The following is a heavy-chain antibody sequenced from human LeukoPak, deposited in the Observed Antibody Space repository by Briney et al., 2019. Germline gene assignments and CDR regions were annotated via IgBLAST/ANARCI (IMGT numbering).Heavy chain of an antibody. CDR1: GYTLTSYD. CDR2: MNPNSGNT. J-gene: IGHJ6*02. CDR3: ARAPTIPEERGMDV. D-gene: IGHD5-12*01. Sequence: GASVKVSCKASGYTLTSYDINWVRQATGQGLEWMGWMNPNSGNTGYAQKFQGRVTMTRNTSISTAYMELSSLRSEDTAVYYCARAPTIPEERGMDVWGQGTTVTVSS. V-gene: IGHV1-8*01.